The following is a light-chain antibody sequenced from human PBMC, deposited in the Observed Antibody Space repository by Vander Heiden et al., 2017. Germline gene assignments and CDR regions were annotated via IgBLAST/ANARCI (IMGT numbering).Light chain of an antibody. J-gene: IGKJ2*01. CDR3: QQYNSYLYT. CDR1: QSISSW. Sequence: FQLTHSPSTLSASVGDRVTITCRASQSISSWLAWYQQKPGKAPKLLIYDASSLESGVPSRFSGSGSGTEFTLTISSLQPDDFATYYCQQYNSYLYTFGQGTKLEIK. V-gene: IGKV1-5*01. CDR2: DAS.